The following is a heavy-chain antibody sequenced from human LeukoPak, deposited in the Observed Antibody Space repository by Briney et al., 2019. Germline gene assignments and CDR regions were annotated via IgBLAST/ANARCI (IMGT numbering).Heavy chain of an antibody. CDR1: GGSISSYY. Sequence: SETLSLTCTVSGGSISSYYWSWIRQPPGKRLEWIGYIYYSGSTNYNPSLKSRVTISVDTSKNQFSLKLSSVTAADTAVYYCARSKYYYDSSGYYYGMDVWGQGTTVTVSS. CDR2: IYYSGST. J-gene: IGHJ6*02. V-gene: IGHV4-59*08. D-gene: IGHD3-22*01. CDR3: ARSKYYYDSSGYYYGMDV.